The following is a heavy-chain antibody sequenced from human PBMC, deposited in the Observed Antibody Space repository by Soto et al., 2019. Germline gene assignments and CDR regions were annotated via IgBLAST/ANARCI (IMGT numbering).Heavy chain of an antibody. D-gene: IGHD3-10*01. CDR1: GGTFSSYA. Sequence: QVQLVQSGAEVKKPGSSVKVSCKASGGTFSSYAISWVRQAPGQGLEWMGGIIPIFGTANYAQKFQGRVTITADESTSTAYMELSSLGSEDTAVYYCARGALEYYYGSGSYYSRFDYWGQGTLVTVSS. CDR3: ARGALEYYYGSGSYYSRFDY. CDR2: IIPIFGTA. V-gene: IGHV1-69*01. J-gene: IGHJ4*02.